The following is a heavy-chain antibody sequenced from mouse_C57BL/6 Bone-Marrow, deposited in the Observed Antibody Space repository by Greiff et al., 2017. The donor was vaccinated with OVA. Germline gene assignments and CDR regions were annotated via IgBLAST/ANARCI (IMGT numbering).Heavy chain of an antibody. CDR1: GFTFSSYA. CDR3: ARYGSSPYWYFDV. V-gene: IGHV5-4*01. J-gene: IGHJ1*03. D-gene: IGHD1-1*01. CDR2: ISEGGRYT. Sequence: EVQVVESGGGLVKPGGSLKLSCAASGFTFSSYAMSWVRQTPEKRLEWFATISEGGRYTYYPDTVKGRFTTARDNAKNNRYLQMSHLKSEDTAMYYCARYGSSPYWYFDVWGTGTTVTVSS.